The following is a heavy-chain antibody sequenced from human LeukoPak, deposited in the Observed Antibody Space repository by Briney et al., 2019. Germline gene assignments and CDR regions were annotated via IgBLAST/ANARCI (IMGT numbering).Heavy chain of an antibody. D-gene: IGHD3-10*01. Sequence: GGSLSLSCAASGFTFSSYAMHWVRQAPGKGLEWVSAISCSGGSTYYADAVKGRFTISRDKSKNTLHLQMNSLRAEDTAVYYCAKDRLLWFGELLLPPRYYFDYWGQGTLVTVSS. V-gene: IGHV3-23*01. CDR1: GFTFSSYA. CDR3: AKDRLLWFGELLLPPRYYFDY. J-gene: IGHJ4*02. CDR2: ISCSGGST.